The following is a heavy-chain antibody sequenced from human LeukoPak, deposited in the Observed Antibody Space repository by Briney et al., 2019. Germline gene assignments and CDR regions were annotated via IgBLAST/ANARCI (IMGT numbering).Heavy chain of an antibody. Sequence: ASVKVSCKASGYTFTGHYMHWVRQAPGQGLEWMGWITPNSGGTNYAQKFQGRVTMTRDTAISTAYMELSRLRSDDTAVYYCAREVFGATMIDYWGQGTLVTVSS. CDR2: ITPNSGGT. J-gene: IGHJ4*02. CDR3: AREVFGATMIDY. D-gene: IGHD1-26*01. CDR1: GYTFTGHY. V-gene: IGHV1-2*02.